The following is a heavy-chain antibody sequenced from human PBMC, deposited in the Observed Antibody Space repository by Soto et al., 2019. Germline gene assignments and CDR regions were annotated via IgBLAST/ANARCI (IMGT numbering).Heavy chain of an antibody. CDR2: IYHSGST. J-gene: IGHJ5*02. Sequence: ETLSLTCAVSGYSISSGYYWGWIRQPPGKGLEWIGSIYHSGSTYYNPSLKSRVTISVDTSKNQFSLKLSSVTAADTAVYYCARDGYYDILTGYSDWFDPWGQGTLVTVSS. CDR1: GYSISSGYY. CDR3: ARDGYYDILTGYSDWFDP. V-gene: IGHV4-38-2*02. D-gene: IGHD3-9*01.